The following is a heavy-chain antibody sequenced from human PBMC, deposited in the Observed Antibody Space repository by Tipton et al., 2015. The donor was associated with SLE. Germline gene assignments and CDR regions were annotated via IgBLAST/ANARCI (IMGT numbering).Heavy chain of an antibody. CDR1: GGSISNDY. J-gene: IGHJ4*02. CDR3: VVCSPSSCSYFDY. Sequence: TLSLTCTVSGGSISNDYWGWVRQPAGKGLGWGGRICCGGSTKYNPSLDSRVSLSVDASKDQFSLKLSSVTAADTAVYYCVVCSPSSCSYFDYWGQGRLVTVSS. CDR2: ICCGGST. D-gene: IGHD2-2*01. V-gene: IGHV4-4*07.